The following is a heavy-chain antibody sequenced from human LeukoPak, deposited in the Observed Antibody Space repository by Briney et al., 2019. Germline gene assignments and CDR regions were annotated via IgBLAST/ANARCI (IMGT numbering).Heavy chain of an antibody. D-gene: IGHD3-9*01. CDR1: GFTFCSYT. CDR3: AFIEGFDT. Sequence: GFTFCSYTMHTVRQAPGQGLEWMGWINPNSGGTSYAQKFQGRVTMTRDTSISTAYMELSSLRSDDTAVYYCAFIEGFDTWGQGTLVTVSS. J-gene: IGHJ4*02. V-gene: IGHV1-2*02. CDR2: INPNSGGT.